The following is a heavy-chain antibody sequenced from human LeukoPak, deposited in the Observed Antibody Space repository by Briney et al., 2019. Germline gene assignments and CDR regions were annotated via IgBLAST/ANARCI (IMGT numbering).Heavy chain of an antibody. CDR2: IYYSGST. CDR3: ARDGGDGVDY. V-gene: IGHV4-59*01. CDR1: GGSISSYY. J-gene: IGHJ4*02. D-gene: IGHD3-16*01. Sequence: SETLSLTCTVSGGSISSYYWSWIRQPPGKGLEWIGYIYYSGSTNYNPSLKGRVTISVDTSKNQFSLKLSSVTAADTAVYYCARDGGDGVDYWGQGTLVTVSS.